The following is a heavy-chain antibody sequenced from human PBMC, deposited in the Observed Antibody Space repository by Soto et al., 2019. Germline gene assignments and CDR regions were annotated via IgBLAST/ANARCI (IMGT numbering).Heavy chain of an antibody. D-gene: IGHD2-21*01. CDR3: AKDSSRPVVIAKNGGY. V-gene: IGHV1-2*04. CDR2: INPNSGST. Sequence: GASVKVSCKASGYTFTGYYMHWVRQAPGQGLEWMGWINPNSGSTNYAQKFQGWVTMTRDTSISTAYMELSRLRSDDTAVYYCAKDSSRPVVIAKNGGYWGQGTLVTV. J-gene: IGHJ4*02. CDR1: GYTFTGYY.